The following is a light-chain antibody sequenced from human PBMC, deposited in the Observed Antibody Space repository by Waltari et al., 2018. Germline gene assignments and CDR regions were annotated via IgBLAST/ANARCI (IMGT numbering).Light chain of an antibody. CDR1: SGDVGGYNF. CDR3: CSYAGSYTLI. Sequence: QSALTQPRSVSGSPGQSVTISCTGTSGDVGGYNFVSWYQHHPGKAPKVLIYDVNERPSGVPDRFSCSKSGNTASLTISGLQPEDEADYYCCSYAGSYTLIFGGGTKLTVL. J-gene: IGLJ2*01. V-gene: IGLV2-11*01. CDR2: DVN.